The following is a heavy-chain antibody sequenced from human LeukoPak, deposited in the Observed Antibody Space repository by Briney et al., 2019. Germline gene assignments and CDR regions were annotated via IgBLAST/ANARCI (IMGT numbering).Heavy chain of an antibody. D-gene: IGHD3-10*01. Sequence: SETLSLTCTVSGGSISSSSCYWGWIRQPPGKGLEWIGSIYYSGSTYYNPSLKSRVTISVDTSKNQFSLKLSSVTAADTAVYYCARRSGSYDGFFDYWGQGTLVTVSS. J-gene: IGHJ4*02. CDR2: IYYSGST. CDR1: GGSISSSSCY. CDR3: ARRSGSYDGFFDY. V-gene: IGHV4-39*01.